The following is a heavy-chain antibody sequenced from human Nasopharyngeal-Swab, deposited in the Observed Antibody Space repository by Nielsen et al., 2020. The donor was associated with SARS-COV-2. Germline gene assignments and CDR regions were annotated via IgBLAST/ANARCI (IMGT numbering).Heavy chain of an antibody. V-gene: IGHV4-39*01. CDR1: GGSISSSSYY. J-gene: IGHJ4*02. Sequence: GSLRLSCPVSGGSISSSSYYWGWIRQPPGKGLERIGSIYYSGSTYYNPSLKSRVTISVDTSKNQFSLKLSSVTAADTAVYYCATFDYYDSSWGQGTLVTVSS. D-gene: IGHD3-22*01. CDR3: ATFDYYDSS. CDR2: IYYSGST.